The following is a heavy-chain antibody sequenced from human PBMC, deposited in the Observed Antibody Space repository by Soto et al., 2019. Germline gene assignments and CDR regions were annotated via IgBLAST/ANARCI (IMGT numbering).Heavy chain of an antibody. V-gene: IGHV3-23*01. J-gene: IGHJ4*02. CDR2: ISGSGGST. D-gene: IGHD4-17*01. CDR1: GFTFSSYA. CDR3: AKVPHPYDYGDYVALFDY. Sequence: GGSLRLSCAASGFTFSSYAMSWVRQAPGKGLEWVSAISGSGGSTYYADSVKGRFTISRDNSKNTLYLQMNSLRAEDTAVYYCAKVPHPYDYGDYVALFDYWGQGTLVTVSS.